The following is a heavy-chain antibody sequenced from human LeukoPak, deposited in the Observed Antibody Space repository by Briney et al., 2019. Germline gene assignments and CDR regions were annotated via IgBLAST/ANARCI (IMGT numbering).Heavy chain of an antibody. V-gene: IGHV4-34*01. J-gene: IGHJ6*03. CDR2: INHSGST. Sequence: SETLSLTCAVYGGSFSNYYWSWIRQPPGKGLEWIGEINHSGSTNYIPSLKSRVTISVDTSKKQFSLKLSSVTAADTAVYYCARRSWGYYYYMDVWDKGTTVTLSS. CDR1: GGSFSNYY. CDR3: ARRSWGYYYYMDV. D-gene: IGHD7-27*01.